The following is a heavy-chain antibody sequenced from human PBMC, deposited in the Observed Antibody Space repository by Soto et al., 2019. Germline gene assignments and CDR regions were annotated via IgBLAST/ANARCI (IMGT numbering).Heavy chain of an antibody. V-gene: IGHV4-30-4*01. CDR2: IYYSGST. CDR3: ARMGYYYCSVTVYY. CDR1: GGSISSGDYY. Sequence: QVQLQESGPGLVKPSQTLSLTCSVSGGSISSGDYYWSWIRQPPGKALECIGYIYYSGSTYYNPSLKGRVTISVDTSKSQYSLKLSSVTAAVTAVYYCARMGYYYCSVTVYYLGQGTLVTVSS. D-gene: IGHD3-10*01. J-gene: IGHJ4*02.